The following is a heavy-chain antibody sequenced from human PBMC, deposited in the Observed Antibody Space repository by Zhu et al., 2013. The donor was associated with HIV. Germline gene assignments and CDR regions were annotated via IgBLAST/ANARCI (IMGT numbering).Heavy chain of an antibody. J-gene: IGHJ3*01. CDR3: ASAVGATTGAFDV. CDR1: GGTFSSFV. Sequence: QVHLVQSGAEVKKPGSSVKVSCEASGGTFSSFVVGWVRQAPGQGLEWMGHIIPVLGTVNYAQKLQGRVTITADESTSTAYMELSSLRSEDTAVYYCASAVGATTGAFDVWGQGTLVTVSS. CDR2: IIPVLGTV. D-gene: IGHD1-26*01. V-gene: IGHV1-69*01.